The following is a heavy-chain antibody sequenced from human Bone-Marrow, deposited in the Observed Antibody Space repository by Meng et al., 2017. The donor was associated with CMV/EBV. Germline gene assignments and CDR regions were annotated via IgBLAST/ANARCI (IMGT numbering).Heavy chain of an antibody. J-gene: IGHJ6*02. CDR1: GYTFTSYY. D-gene: IGHD6-13*01. CDR3: ARDWWWQQLGYGMDV. CDR2: INPSGGST. V-gene: IGHV1-46*01. Sequence: ASVKVSCKASGYTFTSYYMHWVRQAPGQGLEWMGIINPSGGSTSYAQKFQGRVTMTRDTSTSTVYMELSSLRSEDTAVYYCARDWWWQQLGYGMDVWGQGTTATVSS.